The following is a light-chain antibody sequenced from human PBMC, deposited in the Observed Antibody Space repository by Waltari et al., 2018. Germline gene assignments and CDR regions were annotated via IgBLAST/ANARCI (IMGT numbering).Light chain of an antibody. CDR3: ASYTSTNTVV. Sequence: QSALTQPASVSGSPGQSITISCTGTNNDIGYYNFVSWYQRHPGKAPKLMIFDVTRWSSGVSHRFSGSKSGNTASLTISGLQPEDDADYFCASYTSTNTVVFGGGTRVTVL. V-gene: IGLV2-14*01. J-gene: IGLJ2*01. CDR2: DVT. CDR1: NNDIGYYNF.